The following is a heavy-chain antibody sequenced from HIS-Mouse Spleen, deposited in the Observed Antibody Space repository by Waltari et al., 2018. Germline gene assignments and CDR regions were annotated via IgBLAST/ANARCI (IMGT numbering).Heavy chain of an antibody. CDR2: ISYDGSNK. CDR3: AREGDTAMVLYYFDY. Sequence: QVQLVESGGGVVQPGRSLRLSCAASGFPFSSYVMHWVRQAPGKGLEWVAVISYDGSNKYYADSVKGRFTISRDNSKNTLYLQMNSLRAEDTAVYYCAREGDTAMVLYYFDYWGQGTLVTVSS. D-gene: IGHD5-18*01. J-gene: IGHJ4*02. CDR1: GFPFSSYV. V-gene: IGHV3-30-3*01.